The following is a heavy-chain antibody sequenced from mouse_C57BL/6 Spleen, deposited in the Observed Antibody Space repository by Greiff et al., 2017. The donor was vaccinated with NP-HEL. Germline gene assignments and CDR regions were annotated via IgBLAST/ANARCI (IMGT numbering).Heavy chain of an antibody. Sequence: EVKLQESGPGLVKPSQSLSLTCSVTGYSITSGYYWNWIRQFPGNKLEWMGYISYDGSNNYNPSLKNRISITRDTSKNQFFLKLNSVTTEDTATYYCASGAYYSNFDVWGTGTTVTVSS. CDR3: ASGAYYSNFDV. CDR1: GYSITSGYY. D-gene: IGHD2-5*01. CDR2: ISYDGSN. J-gene: IGHJ1*03. V-gene: IGHV3-6*01.